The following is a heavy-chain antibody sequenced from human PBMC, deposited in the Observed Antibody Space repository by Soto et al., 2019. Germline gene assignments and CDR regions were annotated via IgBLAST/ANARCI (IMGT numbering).Heavy chain of an antibody. CDR3: ALVGVTDKNDVFDI. D-gene: IGHD1-26*01. CDR2: INPNSGGT. V-gene: IGHV1-2*04. J-gene: IGHJ3*02. Sequence: ASVKVSCKASGYTFTGYYMHWVRQAPGQGLEWMGWINPNSGGTNYAQKFQGWVTMTRDTSISTAYMELSRLRSDDTAVYYCALVGVTDKNDVFDIWVQGTMVTVSS. CDR1: GYTFTGYY.